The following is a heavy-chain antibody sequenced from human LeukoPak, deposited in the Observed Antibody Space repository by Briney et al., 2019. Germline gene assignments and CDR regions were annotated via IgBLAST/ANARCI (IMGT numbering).Heavy chain of an antibody. CDR2: IYYSGST. V-gene: IGHV4-59*12. CDR3: ARVGQMGLPTVDY. CDR1: GGSISSYY. J-gene: IGHJ4*02. Sequence: SETLSLTCTVSGGSISSYYWSWIRQPPGKGLEWIGYIYYSGSTNYNPSLKSRVTISVDTSKNQFSLKLSSVTAADTAVYYCARVGQMGLPTVDYWGQGTLVTVSS. D-gene: IGHD1-7*01.